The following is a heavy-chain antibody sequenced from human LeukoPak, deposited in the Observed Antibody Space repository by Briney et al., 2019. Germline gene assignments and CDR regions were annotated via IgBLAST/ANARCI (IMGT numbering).Heavy chain of an antibody. Sequence: SVKVSCKASGGTFSSYAISWVRQAPGQGLEWMGGIIPIFGTANYAQKFQGRVTITADESTSTAYMELSSLRSEDTAVDYCARDKITMVRGVIPYGMDVWGKGTTVTVSS. V-gene: IGHV1-69*01. J-gene: IGHJ6*04. CDR2: IIPIFGTA. CDR3: ARDKITMVRGVIPYGMDV. CDR1: GGTFSSYA. D-gene: IGHD3-10*01.